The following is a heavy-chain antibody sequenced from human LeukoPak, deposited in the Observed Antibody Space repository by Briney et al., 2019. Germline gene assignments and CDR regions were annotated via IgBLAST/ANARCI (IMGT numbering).Heavy chain of an antibody. Sequence: QAGGSLRLSCAASGYSVSDKPMTWVRQAAGKGLEWVSVIYTDGSTHYSESVGGRFYISRDNSKNTLYLQMNSLGAEDTAVYHCAARPDSNRGPYDYWGQGTLVTVSS. J-gene: IGHJ4*02. D-gene: IGHD1/OR15-1a*01. CDR3: AARPDSNRGPYDY. CDR2: IYTDGST. V-gene: IGHV3-66*01. CDR1: GYSVSDKP.